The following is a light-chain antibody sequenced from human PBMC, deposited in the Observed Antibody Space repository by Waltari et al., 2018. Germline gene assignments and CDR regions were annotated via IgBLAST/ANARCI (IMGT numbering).Light chain of an antibody. CDR3: NSYTDTTWV. CDR2: DVS. V-gene: IGLV2-14*03. CDR1: RRDGGSYYY. J-gene: IGLJ3*02. Sequence: QSVLTQPASVSGSPGQTFTLSCSVTRRDGGSYYYVSWYQQHPGTAPKVLIYDVSKRPSGVSNRFSGSKSGNTAFLTISGLQPEDEADYYCNSYTDTTWVFGGGTKLTVL.